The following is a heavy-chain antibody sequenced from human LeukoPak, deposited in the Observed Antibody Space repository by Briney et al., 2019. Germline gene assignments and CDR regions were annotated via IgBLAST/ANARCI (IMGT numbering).Heavy chain of an antibody. V-gene: IGHV4-30-2*01. CDR2: IYHSGST. CDR1: GGSISSGGYS. Sequence: SQTLSLTCAVSGGSISSGGYSWSWIRQPPGKGLEWIGYIYHSGSTYYNPSLKSRVTISVDRSKNQFSLKLSSVTAADTAVYYCARGGYCSGGSCYSRYYGMDVWGQGTTVTVSS. J-gene: IGHJ6*02. D-gene: IGHD2-15*01. CDR3: ARGGYCSGGSCYSRYYGMDV.